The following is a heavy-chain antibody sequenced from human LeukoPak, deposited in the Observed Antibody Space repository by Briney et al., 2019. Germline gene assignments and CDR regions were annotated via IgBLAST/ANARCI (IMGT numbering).Heavy chain of an antibody. Sequence: KPGGSLRLSCAVSGFTFSSYSMNWVRQAPGKGLEWVSSISSSNNYIYYADSVKGRFTISRDNAKNSLYLQMNSLRAEDTAVYYCARVLSPNYYDSSGYVYWGQGTLVTVSS. V-gene: IGHV3-21*01. CDR2: ISSSNNYI. CDR1: GFTFSSYS. CDR3: ARVLSPNYYDSSGYVY. D-gene: IGHD3-22*01. J-gene: IGHJ4*02.